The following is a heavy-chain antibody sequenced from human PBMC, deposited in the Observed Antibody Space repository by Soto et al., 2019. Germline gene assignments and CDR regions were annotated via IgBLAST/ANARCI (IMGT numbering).Heavy chain of an antibody. CDR3: PRHAIVATITRIYYFDY. Sequence: QLQLQESGPGLVKPSETLSLTCTVSGGSISSSSYYWGWIRQPPGKGLEWIGSIYYSGSTYYNPSLKSRVTISVDTSKNQFSLKLSSVTAADTAVYYCPRHAIVATITRIYYFDYWGQGTLVTVSS. J-gene: IGHJ4*02. V-gene: IGHV4-39*01. CDR1: GGSISSSSYY. D-gene: IGHD5-12*01. CDR2: IYYSGST.